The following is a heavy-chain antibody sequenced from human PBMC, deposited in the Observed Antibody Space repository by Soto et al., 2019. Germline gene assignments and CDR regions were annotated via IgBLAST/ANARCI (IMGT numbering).Heavy chain of an antibody. V-gene: IGHV3-23*01. CDR1: GFTFSSYA. D-gene: IGHD3-22*01. Sequence: EVQLLESGGGLVQPGGSLRLSCAASGFTFSSYAMSWVRQAPGKGLEWVSAISGSGGSTYYADSVKGRFTISRDNSKNTLYLQMNSLRAEDTAVYYCAKLIVVVIASHDAFDIWGQGTMVTVSS. CDR3: AKLIVVVIASHDAFDI. J-gene: IGHJ3*02. CDR2: ISGSGGST.